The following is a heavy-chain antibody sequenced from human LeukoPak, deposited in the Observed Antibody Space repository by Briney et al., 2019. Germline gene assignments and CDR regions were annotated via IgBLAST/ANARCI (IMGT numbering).Heavy chain of an antibody. Sequence: PGGSLRLSCAASGFTFSSYGMHWVRQAPSKGLEWVAVIWYDGSNKYYADSVKGRFTISRDNPKNTLYLQMNSMRAEDTAVYYCANDREAATFSIDYGGQGTLVTVSS. CDR3: ANDREAATFSIDY. CDR1: GFTFSSYG. J-gene: IGHJ4*02. V-gene: IGHV3-33*06. CDR2: IWYDGSNK. D-gene: IGHD1-26*01.